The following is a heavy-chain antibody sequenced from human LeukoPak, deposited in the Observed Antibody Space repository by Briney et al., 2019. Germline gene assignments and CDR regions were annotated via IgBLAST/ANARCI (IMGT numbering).Heavy chain of an antibody. V-gene: IGHV1-69*04. J-gene: IGHJ6*02. Sequence: SVKVSCKASGGTFSSYAISWVRQAPGQGLEWMGRIIPIFGIANYAQKFQGRVTITADKSTSTAYMELSSLRSEDTAVYYCVTAMARGEYYYYGMDVWGQGTTVTVSS. D-gene: IGHD5-18*01. CDR3: VTAMARGEYYYYGMDV. CDR1: GGTFSSYA. CDR2: IIPIFGIA.